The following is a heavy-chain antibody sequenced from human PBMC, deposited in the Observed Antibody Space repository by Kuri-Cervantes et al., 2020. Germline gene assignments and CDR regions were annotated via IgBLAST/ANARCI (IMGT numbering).Heavy chain of an antibody. CDR3: ARVGYSSGWYERFDP. Sequence: GESLKISCAASGFTFSSHGMHWVRQAPGKGLEWVAVIWYDGSNKYYADSVKGRFTISRDNSKNTLYLQMNSLRAEDTAVYYCARVGYSSGWYERFDPWGQGTLVTVSS. J-gene: IGHJ5*02. V-gene: IGHV3-33*01. D-gene: IGHD6-19*01. CDR2: IWYDGSNK. CDR1: GFTFSSHG.